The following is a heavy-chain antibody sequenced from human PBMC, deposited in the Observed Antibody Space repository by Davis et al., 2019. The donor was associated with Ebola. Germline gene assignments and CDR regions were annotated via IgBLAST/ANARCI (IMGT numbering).Heavy chain of an antibody. Sequence: AASVKVSCKASGYTFTSYGISWVRQAPGQGLEWMGWISAYNGNTNYAQKFQGRVTITRDTSASTAYMELSSLRSEDTAVYYCARDPTYYDILTGYYTYAKYNWFDPWGQGTLVTVSS. CDR2: ISAYNGNT. J-gene: IGHJ5*02. D-gene: IGHD3-9*01. CDR3: ARDPTYYDILTGYYTYAKYNWFDP. CDR1: GYTFTSYG. V-gene: IGHV1-18*01.